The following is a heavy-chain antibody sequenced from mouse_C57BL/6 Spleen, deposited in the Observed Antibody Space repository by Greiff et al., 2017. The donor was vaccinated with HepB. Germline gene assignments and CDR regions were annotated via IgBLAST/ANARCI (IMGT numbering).Heavy chain of an antibody. CDR2: INPNNGGT. J-gene: IGHJ4*01. CDR1: GYTFTDYN. CDR3: ALDSSDFGYAMDY. V-gene: IGHV1-18*01. D-gene: IGHD3-2*02. Sequence: LVKPGASVKIPCKASGYTFTDYNMDWVKQSHGKSLEWIGDINPNNGGTIYNQKFKGKATLTVDKSSSTAYMELRSLTSEDTAVYYCALDSSDFGYAMDYWGQGTSVTVSS.